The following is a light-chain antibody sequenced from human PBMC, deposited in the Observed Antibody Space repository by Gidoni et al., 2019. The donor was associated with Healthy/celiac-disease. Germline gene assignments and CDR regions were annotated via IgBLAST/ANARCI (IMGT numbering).Light chain of an antibody. CDR3: QSADSSGSNVV. CDR2: KDS. J-gene: IGLJ2*01. CDR1: ALPKQY. V-gene: IGLV3-25*03. Sequence: SYELTQPPSVSVSPGQTARITCSGDALPKQYAYWYPQKPGQAPVLVIYKDSERPSGSPERFSGSSSWTTVTLTISVGQAEDEADYYCQSADSSGSNVVFGGGTKLTVL.